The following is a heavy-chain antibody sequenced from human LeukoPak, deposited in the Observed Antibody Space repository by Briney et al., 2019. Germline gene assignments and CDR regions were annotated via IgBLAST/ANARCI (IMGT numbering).Heavy chain of an antibody. J-gene: IGHJ4*02. CDR2: ISYDGSNK. V-gene: IGHV3-30-3*01. CDR1: GFTFSSYA. CDR3: APHRLDTAMPLDY. D-gene: IGHD5-18*01. Sequence: GRSLRLSCAASGFTFSSYAMHWVRQAPGKGLEWVAVISYDGSNKYYADSVKGRFTISRDNSKNTLYLQMNSLRAEDTAVYYCAPHRLDTAMPLDYWGQGTLVTVSS.